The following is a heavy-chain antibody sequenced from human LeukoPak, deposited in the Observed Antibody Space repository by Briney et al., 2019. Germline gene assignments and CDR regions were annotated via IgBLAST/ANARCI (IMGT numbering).Heavy chain of an antibody. CDR3: ASFPFWSRSHYMDV. V-gene: IGHV3-21*01. J-gene: IGHJ6*03. CDR2: ISSSSSYI. CDR1: GFSFSSYS. Sequence: PGRSLRLSCAASGFSFSSYSMKWVRQAPGKGQEWVSSISSSSSYIDYVDSVKGRFTISRDNAKNSLYLQMNSLRAEDTAVYYCASFPFWSRSHYMDVWGKGTTVTVSS. D-gene: IGHD3-3*01.